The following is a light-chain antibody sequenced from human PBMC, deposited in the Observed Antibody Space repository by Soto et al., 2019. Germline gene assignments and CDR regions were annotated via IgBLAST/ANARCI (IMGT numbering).Light chain of an antibody. Sequence: DIQMTQSPSTLSASVGGRVTITCRASQSIRNWLAWYQQKPGKAPKLLIHRASSLESGVPARFSGSGSGTEFTLTISSLQPDDFATYYCQHYNSYSEAFGQGTKVELK. CDR1: QSIRNW. J-gene: IGKJ1*01. CDR2: RAS. CDR3: QHYNSYSEA. V-gene: IGKV1-5*03.